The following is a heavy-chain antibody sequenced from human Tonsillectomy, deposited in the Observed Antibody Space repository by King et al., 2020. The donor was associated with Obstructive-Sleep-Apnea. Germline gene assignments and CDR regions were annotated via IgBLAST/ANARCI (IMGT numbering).Heavy chain of an antibody. Sequence: VQLVESGGGVVQPGRSLRLSCAASGFTFSSYGMHWVRQAPGKGLEWGAIISYDGSNKYYADAVKGRFTISRDNSKNTLHLQRNSLRAEDTVVYYCSSGYVFFDYWGQGTLVTVSS. CDR1: GFTFSSYG. D-gene: IGHD3-22*01. CDR2: ISYDGSNK. J-gene: IGHJ4*02. V-gene: IGHV3-30*03. CDR3: SSGYVFFDY.